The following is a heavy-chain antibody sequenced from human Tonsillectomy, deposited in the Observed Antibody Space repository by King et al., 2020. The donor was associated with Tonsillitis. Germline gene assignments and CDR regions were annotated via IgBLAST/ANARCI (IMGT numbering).Heavy chain of an antibody. D-gene: IGHD3-16*02. V-gene: IGHV3-9*01. CDR2: ISWNSGSI. CDR3: AKAPRGMITFGGVIVGNAFDI. J-gene: IGHJ3*02. CDR1: GFTFDDYA. Sequence: VQLVESGGGLVQPGRSLRLSCAASGFTFDDYAMHWVRQAPGKGLEWVSGISWNSGSIGYADSVKGRFTISRDNAKNSLYLQMNSLRADDTALYYCAKAPRGMITFGGVIVGNAFDIWGQGTMVTVSS.